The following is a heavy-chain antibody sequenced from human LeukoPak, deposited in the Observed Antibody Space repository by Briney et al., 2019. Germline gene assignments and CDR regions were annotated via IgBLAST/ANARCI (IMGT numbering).Heavy chain of an antibody. CDR3: VRDAVASAV. CDR2: ISSGGGII. Sequence: PGGSLRLSCAASGFTFSSYEMNWVRQAPGKGLEWISYISSGGGIIYYADSVKGRFTISRDNAKNSVNLQMNSLRMEDTAVYYCVRDAVASAVWGQGTLVTVSS. J-gene: IGHJ4*02. CDR1: GFTFSSYE. V-gene: IGHV3-48*03.